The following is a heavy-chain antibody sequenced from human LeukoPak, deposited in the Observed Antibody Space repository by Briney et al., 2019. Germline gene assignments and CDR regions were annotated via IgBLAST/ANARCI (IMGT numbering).Heavy chain of an antibody. Sequence: ASVKVSCKVSGYTLTELSMHWVRQAPGKGLEWMGGFDPEDGETIYAQKFQGRVTMTEDTSTDTAYMELSSLRSEDTAVYYCARDEQMTELSRYWGQGTLVTVSS. V-gene: IGHV1-24*01. CDR3: ARDEQMTELSRY. D-gene: IGHD2/OR15-2a*01. J-gene: IGHJ4*02. CDR2: FDPEDGET. CDR1: GYTLTELS.